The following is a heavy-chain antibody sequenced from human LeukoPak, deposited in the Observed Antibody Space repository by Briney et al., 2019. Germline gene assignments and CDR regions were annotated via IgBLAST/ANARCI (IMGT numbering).Heavy chain of an antibody. Sequence: GASVKVSCKASGYTFTSYYMHWVRQAPGQGLEWMGIINPSGGSTSYAQKFQGRVTMTRNTSTSTVYTELSSLRSEDTAVYYCARAVAGPNGMDVWGQGTTVTVSS. CDR3: ARAVAGPNGMDV. CDR2: INPSGGST. V-gene: IGHV1-46*01. J-gene: IGHJ6*02. D-gene: IGHD6-19*01. CDR1: GYTFTSYY.